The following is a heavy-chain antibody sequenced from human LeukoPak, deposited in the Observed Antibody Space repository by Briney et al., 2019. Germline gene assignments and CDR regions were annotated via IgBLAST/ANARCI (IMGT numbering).Heavy chain of an antibody. D-gene: IGHD2-8*01. CDR3: ARVNPLMAPGAFDI. V-gene: IGHV3-74*01. J-gene: IGHJ3*02. CDR1: GFTFSSYW. CDR2: ISYDGGDP. Sequence: GGSLRLSCAASGFTFSSYWMHWVRQAPGKGLVWVSRISYDGGDPSYADSVKGRFTISRDNAKNSLYLQMNSLRAEDTAVYYCARVNPLMAPGAFDIWGQGTMVAVSS.